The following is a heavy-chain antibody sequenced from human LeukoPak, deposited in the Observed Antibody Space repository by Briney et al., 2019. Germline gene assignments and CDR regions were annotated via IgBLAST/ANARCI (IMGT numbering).Heavy chain of an antibody. CDR3: AKGGSSGWFDFFDY. CDR2: ISHDGTNK. CDR1: GFTFSTYG. Sequence: PGGSLRLSCAASGFTFSTYGIHWVRPAPGKGLEWVAVISHDGTNKYYADSVKGRFTISRDNSKNTLYLQMNSLRGEDTAVYYCAKGGSSGWFDFFDYWGLGTPVTVSS. D-gene: IGHD6-19*01. V-gene: IGHV3-30*18. J-gene: IGHJ4*02.